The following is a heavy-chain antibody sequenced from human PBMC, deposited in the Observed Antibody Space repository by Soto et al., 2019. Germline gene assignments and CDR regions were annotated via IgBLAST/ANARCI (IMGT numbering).Heavy chain of an antibody. CDR1: GFTFSSYW. V-gene: IGHV3-74*03. CDR2: INSDGSDT. J-gene: IGHJ4*02. CDR3: VRDDIGLGLDY. D-gene: IGHD1-26*01. Sequence: GGSLRLSCAASGFTFSSYWMHWVRQAPGKGLVWVSHINSDGSDTTYADSVKGRFTISRDNAKNTLYLQMDSLRAEDTAVYYGVRDDIGLGLDYWGPGTLVTVSS.